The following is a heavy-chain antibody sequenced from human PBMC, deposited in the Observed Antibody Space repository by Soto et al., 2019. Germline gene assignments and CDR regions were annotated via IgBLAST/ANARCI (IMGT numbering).Heavy chain of an antibody. Sequence: GASVKVSCKASGGTFSSYAISWVRQAPGQGLEWMGGIIPIFGTANYAQRFQGRVTITADESTSTAYMELSSLRSEDTAVYYCARDPMDTDNWFDPWGQGTLVTVSS. CDR2: IIPIFGTA. CDR1: GGTFSSYA. V-gene: IGHV1-69*13. CDR3: ARDPMDTDNWFDP. J-gene: IGHJ5*02. D-gene: IGHD5-18*01.